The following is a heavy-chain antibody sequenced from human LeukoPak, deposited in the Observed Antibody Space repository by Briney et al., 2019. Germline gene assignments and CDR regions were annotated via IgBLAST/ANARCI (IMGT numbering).Heavy chain of an antibody. V-gene: IGHV5-51*01. CDR2: IYHGDSDT. CDR3: ARHSGWQDYYYYYGMGV. Sequence: GESLKISCKGSGYSFTSYWIGWVRQMPGKGLEWMGIIYHGDSDTRYSPSFQGQVTISADKSISTAYLQWSSLEASDTAMYYCARHSGWQDYYYYYGMGVWGQGTTVTVSS. CDR1: GYSFTSYW. D-gene: IGHD6-19*01. J-gene: IGHJ6*02.